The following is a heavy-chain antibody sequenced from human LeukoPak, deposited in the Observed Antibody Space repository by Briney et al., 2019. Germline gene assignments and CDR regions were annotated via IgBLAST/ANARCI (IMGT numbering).Heavy chain of an antibody. D-gene: IGHD2-2*01. J-gene: IGHJ4*02. CDR2: IYPGASDT. CDR1: GYSFTSYW. Sequence: GESLKISCKGSGYSFTSYWIGWVRQVPGKGLEWMGIIYPGASDTRYSPSFQGQVTISADKSISTAYLQWSSLKASDTAMYYCARYYCSSTSCMRRAFDYWGQGTLVTVSS. V-gene: IGHV5-51*01. CDR3: ARYYCSSTSCMRRAFDY.